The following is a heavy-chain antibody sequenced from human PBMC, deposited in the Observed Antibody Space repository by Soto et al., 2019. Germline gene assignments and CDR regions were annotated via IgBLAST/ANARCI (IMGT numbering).Heavy chain of an antibody. CDR1: GYTFTRYT. CDR2: IDTRGGSA. Sequence: QAQLVQSGAEVKKPGASANISCKASGYTFTRYTIHWVRQAPGQGLEWMGIIDTRGGSADYTQRFQGRVTMTRDTSTGTVYMELSSLGSEDTAVYYCARDLPRDLVRGSFDIWGQGTLVTVSS. CDR3: ARDLPRDLVRGSFDI. D-gene: IGHD3-10*02. V-gene: IGHV1-46*01. J-gene: IGHJ3*02.